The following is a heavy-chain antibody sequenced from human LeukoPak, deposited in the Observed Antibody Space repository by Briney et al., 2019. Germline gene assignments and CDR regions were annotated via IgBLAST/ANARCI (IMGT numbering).Heavy chain of an antibody. CDR2: INHSGST. Sequence: SETLSLTCAVYGGSFSGYYWSWIRQPPGKGLEWIGEINHSGSTNYNPSLKSRVTISVDTSKNQFSLKLSSVTAADTAVYFCARVGSGLNLYYFDYWGQGILVTVSS. J-gene: IGHJ4*02. D-gene: IGHD3-3*01. V-gene: IGHV4-34*01. CDR3: ARVGSGLNLYYFDY. CDR1: GGSFSGYY.